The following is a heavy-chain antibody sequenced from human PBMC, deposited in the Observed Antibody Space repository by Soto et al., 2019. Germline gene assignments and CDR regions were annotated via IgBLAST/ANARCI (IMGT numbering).Heavy chain of an antibody. CDR2: IWFDGGNK. Sequence: GGSLRLSCAASGFTFSSYAIHWVRQAPGKGLEWVAVIWFDGGNKFYADSVKGRFTIARDNSKSTLSLQMNSLRAEDTAIYYCAKDRHSSSSGYFDNWGQGTLVTVSS. CDR1: GFTFSSYA. V-gene: IGHV3-33*06. J-gene: IGHJ4*02. D-gene: IGHD6-6*01. CDR3: AKDRHSSSSGYFDN.